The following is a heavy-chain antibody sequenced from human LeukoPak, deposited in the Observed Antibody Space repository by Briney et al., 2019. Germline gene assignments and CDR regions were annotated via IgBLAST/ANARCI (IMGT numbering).Heavy chain of an antibody. V-gene: IGHV4-59*01. D-gene: IGHD7-27*01. CDR3: AREGELGSYECFDV. Sequence: PSETLSLTCSVSGDSMNAYYWTWIRQTPTQGLEWIGHISHSGKTAYNSALKSRVTISLDTSRTYFSLSLNSVTAADTALYFCAREGELGSYECFDVWGRGTLVTVSS. J-gene: IGHJ2*01. CDR1: GDSMNAYY. CDR2: ISHSGKT.